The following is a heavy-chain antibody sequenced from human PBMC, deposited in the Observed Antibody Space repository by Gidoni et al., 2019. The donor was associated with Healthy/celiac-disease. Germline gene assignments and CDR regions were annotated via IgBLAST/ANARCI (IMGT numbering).Heavy chain of an antibody. J-gene: IGHJ4*02. CDR1: GRSISSSSHY. CDR3: AGDYYYGSGSYYNSLGFDY. V-gene: IGHV4-39*02. D-gene: IGHD3-10*01. Sequence: QLPLQESGPGLVKPSETLSLTCTVSGRSISSSSHYWGWIRQPPWKGLEWIGSIYHSGSPYYNPSIKSRVTISVDTSKNQFSLKLSSVTAADTAVYYCAGDYYYGSGSYYNSLGFDYWGQGTLVTVSS. CDR2: IYHSGSP.